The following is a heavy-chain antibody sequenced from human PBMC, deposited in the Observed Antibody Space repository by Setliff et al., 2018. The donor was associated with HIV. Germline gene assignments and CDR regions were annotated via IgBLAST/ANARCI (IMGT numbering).Heavy chain of an antibody. CDR3: ARASYSSSWYNIRPFDY. CDR1: GYTFSDYF. CDR2: VDPHDGET. D-gene: IGHD6-13*01. Sequence: GASVKVSCKASGYTFSDYFMHWVQQAPGKGLEWIGRVDPHDGETIYAERFQGRVSITADNSKNTLYLQMNSLRVEDTGVYFCARASYSSSWYNIRPFDYWAQGILVTVSS. V-gene: IGHV1-69-2*01. J-gene: IGHJ4*02.